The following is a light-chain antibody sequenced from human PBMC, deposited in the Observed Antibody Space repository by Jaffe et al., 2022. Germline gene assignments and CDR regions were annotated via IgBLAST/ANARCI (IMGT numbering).Light chain of an antibody. CDR1: NIGSKS. V-gene: IGLV3-21*04. J-gene: IGLJ7*01. CDR2: YDS. Sequence: SYVLTQPPSVSVAPGKTARITCGGNNIGSKSVHWYQQKPGQAPVLVIYYDSDRPSGIPERFSGSNSGNTATLTISRVEAGDEADYYCQVWDSSSDHPHAVFGGGTQLTVL. CDR3: QVWDSSSDHPHAV.